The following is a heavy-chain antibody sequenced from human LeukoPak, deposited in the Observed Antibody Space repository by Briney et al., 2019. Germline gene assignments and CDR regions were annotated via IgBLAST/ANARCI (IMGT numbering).Heavy chain of an antibody. Sequence: GGPLRLSCAASGFIFSTYGMYWVRQAPGKGLEWVAFIRHDGSIKNYADSVKGRSTISRDNSKNTLYLQMNSLRAEDTAVYYCAKDSLADIDYWGQGTLVTVSS. D-gene: IGHD3-16*01. CDR3: AKDSLADIDY. CDR2: IRHDGSIK. V-gene: IGHV3-30*02. CDR1: GFIFSTYG. J-gene: IGHJ4*02.